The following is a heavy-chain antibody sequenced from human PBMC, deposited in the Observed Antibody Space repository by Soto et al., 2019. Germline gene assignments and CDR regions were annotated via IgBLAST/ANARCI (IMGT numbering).Heavy chain of an antibody. D-gene: IGHD1-26*01. V-gene: IGHV5-51*01. CDR1: GYSFTSYW. Sequence: GESLKISCKGSGYSFTSYWIGWVRQMPGKGLEWMGIIYPGDSDTRYSPSFQGQVTISADKSISTAYLQWSSLKASDTAMYYCARQEDYSGSYYWFDPWGQGTLVTVSS. CDR3: ARQEDYSGSYYWFDP. J-gene: IGHJ5*02. CDR2: IYPGDSDT.